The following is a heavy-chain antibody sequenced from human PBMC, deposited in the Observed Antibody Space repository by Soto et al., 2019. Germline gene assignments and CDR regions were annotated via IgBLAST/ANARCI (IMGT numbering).Heavy chain of an antibody. CDR1: GFSLSTSEVG. J-gene: IGHJ4*02. D-gene: IGHD6-13*01. CDR3: AHTIADQSLRYYFDY. Sequence: QITLKESGPTLVNPTQPLTLTCTFSGFSLSTSEVGVGWIRQPPGKALEWLALIYWNDDKRYSPSLKSRLTITKDPSKNQVVLTMTNMDPVDTATYYCAHTIADQSLRYYFDYWGQGTLVTVSS. V-gene: IGHV2-5*01. CDR2: IYWNDDK.